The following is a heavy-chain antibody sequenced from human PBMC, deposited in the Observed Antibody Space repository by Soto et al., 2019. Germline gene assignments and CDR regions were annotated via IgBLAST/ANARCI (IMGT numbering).Heavy chain of an antibody. CDR1: GYSFTTYW. CDR2: IYPGDSDT. CDR3: ARWATYYDXLTGYYAGVRYYYGMDV. D-gene: IGHD3-9*01. Sequence: GESLKISCKGSGYSFTTYWIGWVRQMPGKGLEWMGIIYPGDSDTRYSPSFQGQVTISADKSISTAYLQWSSLKASDTAMYYCARWATYYDXLTGYYAGVRYYYGMDVWGQGTTVTVSS. J-gene: IGHJ6*02. V-gene: IGHV5-51*01.